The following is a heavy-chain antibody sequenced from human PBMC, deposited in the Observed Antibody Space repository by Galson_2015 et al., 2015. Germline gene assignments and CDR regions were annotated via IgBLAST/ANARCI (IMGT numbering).Heavy chain of an antibody. CDR3: AKTGCGVYCSSTSCQNNWFDP. CDR2: ISYDGSNK. J-gene: IGHJ5*02. Sequence: SLRLSCAASGFTFSSYGMHWVRQAPGKGLEWVAVISYDGSNKYYADSVKGRFTISRDNSKNTLYLQMNSLRAEDTAVYYCAKTGCGVYCSSTSCQNNWFDPWGQGTLVTVSS. V-gene: IGHV3-30*18. D-gene: IGHD2-2*01. CDR1: GFTFSSYG.